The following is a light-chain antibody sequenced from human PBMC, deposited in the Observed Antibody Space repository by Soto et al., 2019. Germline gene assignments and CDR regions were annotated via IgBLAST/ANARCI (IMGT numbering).Light chain of an antibody. CDR1: QGINNW. J-gene: IGKJ5*01. CDR3: QQANSFPTT. Sequence: DIQMTQSPSSVPASVGDRVTITCRASQGINNWLAWYQQKPGKAPKLLIYAASSLQSGVPSRFSGSGSGTDFTLTISSLQPEDFATSYCQQANSFPTTFGQGTRLEIK. V-gene: IGKV1-12*01. CDR2: AAS.